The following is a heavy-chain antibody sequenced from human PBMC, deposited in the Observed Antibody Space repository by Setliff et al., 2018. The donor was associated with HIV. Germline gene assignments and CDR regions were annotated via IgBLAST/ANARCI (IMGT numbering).Heavy chain of an antibody. J-gene: IGHJ3*02. V-gene: IGHV1-69*05. CDR2: IIPSFGTP. Sequence: SVKVSCKASGGTFSRYGINWVRQAPGQGLEWMGGIIPSFGTPNNAQKFQGRVTITMDESTSTAYMELSSLRSEDTAMYYCARLYGPGSYYNRDDAFDIWGQGTMVTVSS. CDR1: GGTFSRYG. D-gene: IGHD3-10*01. CDR3: ARLYGPGSYYNRDDAFDI.